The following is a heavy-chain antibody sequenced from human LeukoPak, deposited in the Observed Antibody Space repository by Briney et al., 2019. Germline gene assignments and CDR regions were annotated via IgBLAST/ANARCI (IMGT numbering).Heavy chain of an antibody. Sequence: SETLSLTCTVSSASISTYYWSWIRQPPGKGLEWIGYIYHSGTSNYNPSLKSRVTMSVDTSKSQFSLSLSSVTAADTAVYYCARAKLRPPGYFDLWGRGTLVTVSS. CDR1: SASISTYY. D-gene: IGHD4-23*01. V-gene: IGHV4-59*12. J-gene: IGHJ2*01. CDR3: ARAKLRPPGYFDL. CDR2: IYHSGTS.